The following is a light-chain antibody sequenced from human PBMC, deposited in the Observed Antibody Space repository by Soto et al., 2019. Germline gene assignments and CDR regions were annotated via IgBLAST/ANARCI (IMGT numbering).Light chain of an antibody. CDR3: SSYKSSSTV. Sequence: QSALTQPASVSGSPGQSITISCTGTSSDVGGYNYVSWYQPHPGKAPKLMIYDVSNRPSGVSNRFSGSKSGNTASLTISGLQAEDEADSYCSSYKSSSTVFRTGTKVTVL. J-gene: IGLJ1*01. V-gene: IGLV2-14*01. CDR2: DVS. CDR1: SSDVGGYNY.